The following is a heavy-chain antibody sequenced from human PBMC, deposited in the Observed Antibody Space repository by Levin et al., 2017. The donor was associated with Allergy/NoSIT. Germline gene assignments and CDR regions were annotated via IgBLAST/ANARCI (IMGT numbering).Heavy chain of an antibody. Sequence: GGSLRLSCAASGFTFSNYAMTWVRQTPGKGLEWVSTISAIGASTYYADSVKGRFTISKDNSKSTLYLQMDSLRGEDTAVYYCTKSGGSYPNWFDPWGQGTLVTVSS. CDR3: TKSGGSYPNWFDP. V-gene: IGHV3-23*01. CDR2: ISAIGAST. D-gene: IGHD1-26*01. J-gene: IGHJ5*02. CDR1: GFTFSNYA.